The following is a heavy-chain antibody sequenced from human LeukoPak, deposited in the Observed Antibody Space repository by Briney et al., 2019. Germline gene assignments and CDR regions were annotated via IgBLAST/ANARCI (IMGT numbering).Heavy chain of an antibody. CDR3: ARDPNGDYRGAFEF. CDR1: GFTYSNYA. Sequence: GGSLRLSCAASGFTYSNYAVMWVRQAPGQGLEWVSAFTSGGAPRYADSVKGRFNISRDNSQNILEPEMDNLRGEDHAPLFRARDPNGDYRGAFEFWGQGTGVTVSS. D-gene: IGHD4-11*01. V-gene: IGHV3-23*01. J-gene: IGHJ3*01. CDR2: FTSGGAP.